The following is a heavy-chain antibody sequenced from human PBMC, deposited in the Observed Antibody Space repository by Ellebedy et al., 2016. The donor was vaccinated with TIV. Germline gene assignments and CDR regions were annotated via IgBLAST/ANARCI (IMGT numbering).Heavy chain of an antibody. CDR2: IDPSDSYT. V-gene: IGHV5-10-1*01. Sequence: PGGSLRLSCKGSGYSFTSYWISWVRQMPGKGLEWMGRIDPSDSYTNYSPSFQGHVTISADKSISTAYLQWSSLKASYTAMYYCASWARDIVVVPGGGRDAFDIWGQGTMVTVSS. CDR3: ASWARDIVVVPGGGRDAFDI. J-gene: IGHJ3*02. D-gene: IGHD2-2*01. CDR1: GYSFTSYW.